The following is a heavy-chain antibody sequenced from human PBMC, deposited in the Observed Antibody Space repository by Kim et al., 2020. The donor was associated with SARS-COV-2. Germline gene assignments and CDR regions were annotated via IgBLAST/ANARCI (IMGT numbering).Heavy chain of an antibody. CDR3: TRVNPIAGGWYDAFDI. Sequence: GGSLRLSCAASGFTFSGSTMHWVRQASGKGLEWVGRIRSKANSYATAYAASVKNRFTISIDDSKNTAYLQMNSLKTEDTAVYYCTRVNPIAGGWYDAFDIWGQGTMVTVSS. V-gene: IGHV3-73*01. J-gene: IGHJ3*02. CDR2: IRSKANSYAT. D-gene: IGHD6-19*01. CDR1: GFTFSGST.